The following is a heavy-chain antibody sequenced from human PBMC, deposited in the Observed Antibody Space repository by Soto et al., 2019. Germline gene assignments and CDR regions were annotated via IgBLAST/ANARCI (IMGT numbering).Heavy chain of an antibody. CDR2: INPNSGGT. Sequence: ASVKLSCKASGYTFTGYYMHWVRQAPGQGLEWMGWINPNSGGTNYAQKFQGWVTMTRDTSISTAYMELSRLRSDDTAVYYCARVIVLRAYGMDFWCQGTTVTVSS. J-gene: IGHJ6*02. CDR3: ARVIVLRAYGMDF. CDR1: GYTFTGYY. V-gene: IGHV1-2*04. D-gene: IGHD2-8*01.